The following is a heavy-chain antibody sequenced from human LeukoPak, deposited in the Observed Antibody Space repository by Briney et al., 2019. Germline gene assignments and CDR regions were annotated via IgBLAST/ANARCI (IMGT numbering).Heavy chain of an antibody. CDR1: GFTFSSYA. V-gene: IGHV3-23*01. Sequence: GGSLRLSCAAPGFTFSSYAMSWVRQAPGKGLEWVSAISGSGGSTYYADSVKGRFTISRDNSKNTLYLQMNSLRAEDTAVYYCATPAAGDYIEMKYWGQGTLVTVSS. CDR3: ATPAAGDYIEMKY. CDR2: ISGSGGST. J-gene: IGHJ4*02. D-gene: IGHD4-11*01.